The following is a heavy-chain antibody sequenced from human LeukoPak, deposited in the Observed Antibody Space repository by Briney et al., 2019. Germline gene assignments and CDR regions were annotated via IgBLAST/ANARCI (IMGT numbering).Heavy chain of an antibody. D-gene: IGHD6-19*01. CDR2: ISYDGSNK. CDR1: GFTFSSYA. Sequence: GGSLRLSCAASGFTFSSYAMHWVRQAPGKGLEWVAVISYDGSNKYYADSVKGRFTISRDNSKNTLYLQMNSLRAEDTAVYYCARDHDAAGNFDYWAREPWSPSPQ. V-gene: IGHV3-30-3*01. J-gene: IGHJ4*02. CDR3: ARDHDAAGNFDY.